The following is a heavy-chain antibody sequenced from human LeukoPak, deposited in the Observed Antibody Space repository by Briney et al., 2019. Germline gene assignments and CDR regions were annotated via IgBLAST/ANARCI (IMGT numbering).Heavy chain of an antibody. Sequence: ASVKVSCKVSGYTLTELSMHWVRQAPGKGLEWMGGFDPEDGETIYAQKFQGRVTMTEDTSTDTAYMELSSLRSEDTAVYYCATRRFLEWLLFYWGQGTLVTVSS. CDR3: ATRRFLEWLLFY. CDR1: GYTLTELS. J-gene: IGHJ4*02. V-gene: IGHV1-24*01. D-gene: IGHD3-3*01. CDR2: FDPEDGET.